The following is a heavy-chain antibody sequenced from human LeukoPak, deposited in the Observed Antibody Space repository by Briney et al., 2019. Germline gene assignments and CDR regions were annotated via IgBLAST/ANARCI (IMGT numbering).Heavy chain of an antibody. CDR3: TAGSYFDAFDI. CDR2: IRNKAYSYAT. J-gene: IGHJ3*02. CDR1: GFTFSGSA. V-gene: IGHV3-73*01. D-gene: IGHD1-26*01. Sequence: PGGSLRLSCAASGFTFSGSAVHWVRQASGKGLEWVGRIRNKAYSYATVYAASVKGRFTISRDDSKNTAYLQMNSLKTEDTAVYYCTAGSYFDAFDIWGQGTKVTVSS.